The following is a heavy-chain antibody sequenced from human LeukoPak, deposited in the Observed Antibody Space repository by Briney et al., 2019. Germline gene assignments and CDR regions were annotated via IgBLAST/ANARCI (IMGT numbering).Heavy chain of an antibody. J-gene: IGHJ4*02. CDR3: ARSYYGSGSYYRTDHHFDY. CDR1: GGTFSSYA. D-gene: IGHD3-10*01. Sequence: ASVKVSFTASGGTFSSYAISWVRQAPGQGLEWMGGIIPIFGTANYAQKFQGRVTITADESTSTAYMELSSLRSEDTAVYYCARSYYGSGSYYRTDHHFDYWGQGTLVTVSS. V-gene: IGHV1-69*13. CDR2: IIPIFGTA.